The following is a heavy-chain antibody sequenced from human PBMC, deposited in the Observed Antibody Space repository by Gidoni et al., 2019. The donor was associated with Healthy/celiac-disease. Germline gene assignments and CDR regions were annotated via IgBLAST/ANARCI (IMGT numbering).Heavy chain of an antibody. D-gene: IGHD3-22*01. CDR3: ARVSNYYDSSGYSHFDY. Sequence: EVQLVESGGGLVKPGGSLRLSCAASGFTFSSYSMNWVRQAPGKGLEWVSSISSRSSYIYYADSVKGRFTISRDNAKNSLYLQMNSLRAEDTAVYYCARVSNYYDSSGYSHFDYWGQGTLVTVSS. CDR2: ISSRSSYI. J-gene: IGHJ4*02. CDR1: GFTFSSYS. V-gene: IGHV3-21*01.